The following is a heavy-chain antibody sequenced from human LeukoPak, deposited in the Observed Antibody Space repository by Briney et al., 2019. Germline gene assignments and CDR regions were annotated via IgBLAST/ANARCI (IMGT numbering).Heavy chain of an antibody. V-gene: IGHV4-59*01. CDR2: VFDSGST. D-gene: IGHD1-1*01. CDR3: ARLYQQSKWKYYYYYMDV. J-gene: IGHJ6*03. CDR1: GASFSTNY. Sequence: PSETLSLTCSVSGASFSTNYLSWIRQPPGRGLEWIGYVFDSGSTNYNPSLKSRVTISVDTSTKQFSLRLSSVTAADTAVYYCARLYQQSKWKYYYYYMDVWGKGTAVTVPS.